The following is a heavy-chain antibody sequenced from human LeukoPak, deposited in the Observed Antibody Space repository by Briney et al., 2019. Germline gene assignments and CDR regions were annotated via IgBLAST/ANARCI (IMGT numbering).Heavy chain of an antibody. CDR2: ISFSGDNT. CDR3: ARDLELST. CDR1: GFTFSHSA. D-gene: IGHD3-3*01. V-gene: IGHV3-23*01. Sequence: GGSLRLSCAASGFTFSHSAMTWVRQAPGRGLEWVSLISFSGDNTYYTDSVKGRFTISRDNSQDTVYLQIHSLRAEDTAMYYCARDLELSTWGPGTMVTVSS. J-gene: IGHJ3*01.